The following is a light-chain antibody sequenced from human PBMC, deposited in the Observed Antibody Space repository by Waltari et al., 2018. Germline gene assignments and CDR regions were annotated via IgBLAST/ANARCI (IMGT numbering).Light chain of an antibody. V-gene: IGLV3-10*01. CDR1: ALPKKN. Sequence: SYELTQPPSVSVSPGQAARITCSGDALPKKNAYWYQQKSGQAPVLVIDEDTKLPSGTPERFSGSSSGTMATLTISGAQVEDEADYYCYSADSSGNHKGIFGGGTKVTVL. CDR2: EDT. J-gene: IGLJ2*01. CDR3: YSADSSGNHKGI.